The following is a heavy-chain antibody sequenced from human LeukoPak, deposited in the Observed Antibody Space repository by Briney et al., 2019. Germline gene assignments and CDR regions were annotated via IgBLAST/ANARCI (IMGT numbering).Heavy chain of an antibody. V-gene: IGHV3-23*01. CDR2: ISGSGGST. D-gene: IGHD2-15*01. CDR1: GFTVSSNY. CDR3: AKEGYCSGGSCYFSPAEYFQH. J-gene: IGHJ1*01. Sequence: GGSLRLSCAASGFTVSSNYMSWVRQAPGKGLEWVSAISGSGGSTYYADSVKGRFTISRDNSKNTLYLQMNSLRAEDTAVYYCAKEGYCSGGSCYFSPAEYFQHWGQGTLVTVSS.